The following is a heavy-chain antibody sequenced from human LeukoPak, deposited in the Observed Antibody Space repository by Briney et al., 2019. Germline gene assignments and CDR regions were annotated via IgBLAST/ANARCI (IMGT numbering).Heavy chain of an antibody. CDR2: ISGSGDNT. Sequence: GGSLRLSCAASGFTFSSYAMSWVRQAPGKGLERVSGISGSGDNTYYADSVKGRFTSSRDNSKNTLYVQVNSLGTEDTAAYYCAKGSYYDSSGSFYFDYWGQGTLVTVSP. J-gene: IGHJ4*02. V-gene: IGHV3-23*01. CDR1: GFTFSSYA. CDR3: AKGSYYDSSGSFYFDY. D-gene: IGHD3-22*01.